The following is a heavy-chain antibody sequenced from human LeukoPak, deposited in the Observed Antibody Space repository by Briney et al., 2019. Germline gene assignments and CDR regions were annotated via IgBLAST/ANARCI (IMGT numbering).Heavy chain of an antibody. CDR3: ARLGGSYLSYWFFDL. Sequence: SETLSLTCTVSGVSIISGTHYWGWIRQPPGKGLEWIGNIYYTGSTFYNPSLKSRVTISVDTSKNQFSLKLSSVAAAGTAVYYCARLGGSYLSYWFFDLWGRGTLVTVPS. CDR2: IYYTGST. D-gene: IGHD1-26*01. V-gene: IGHV4-39*01. J-gene: IGHJ2*01. CDR1: GVSIISGTHY.